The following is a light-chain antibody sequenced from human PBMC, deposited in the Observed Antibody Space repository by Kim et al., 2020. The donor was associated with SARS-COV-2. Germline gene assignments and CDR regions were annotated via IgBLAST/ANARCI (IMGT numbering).Light chain of an antibody. CDR1: SSDVSDYNY. CDR2: DVN. J-gene: IGLJ2*01. V-gene: IGLV2-14*04. CDR3: SSYTSSTTVV. Sequence: GAAITISCTGTSSDVSDYNYVSWYQQNPGKAPKLMIYDVNKRPSGVSNRFSGSKSGNTASLTISGLQAEDEADYYCSSYTSSTTVVFGGGTQLTVL.